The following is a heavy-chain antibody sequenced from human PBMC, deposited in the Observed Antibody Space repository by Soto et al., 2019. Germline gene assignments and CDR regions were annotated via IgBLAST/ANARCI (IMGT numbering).Heavy chain of an antibody. CDR3: AQNVSIWTGPCEAFGI. V-gene: IGHV1-46*04. Sequence: GASVKETCKASGYTYTCCYMNWLRQAPGLGLEWMGILVPGGGSTTYAEKLQGRFTMTRDTSTSTVYMQLSSLRSEDTAVYYCAQNVSIWTGPCEAFGIWGQGTMVTVSS. D-gene: IGHD3-9*01. CDR2: LVPGGGST. CDR1: GYTYTCCY. J-gene: IGHJ3*02.